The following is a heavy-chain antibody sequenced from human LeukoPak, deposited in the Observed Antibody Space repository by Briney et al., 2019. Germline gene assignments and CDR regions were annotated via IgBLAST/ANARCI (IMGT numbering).Heavy chain of an antibody. CDR3: ARGERGGYCSSTSCRWFDP. Sequence: SETLSLTCAVYGGSFSGYYWSWIRQPPGKGLEWIGEINHSGSTNYNPSLKSRVTISVDTPKNQSSLKLSSVTAADTAVYYCARGERGGYCSSTSCRWFDPWGQGTLVTVSS. J-gene: IGHJ5*02. CDR1: GGSFSGYY. CDR2: INHSGST. D-gene: IGHD2-2*01. V-gene: IGHV4-34*01.